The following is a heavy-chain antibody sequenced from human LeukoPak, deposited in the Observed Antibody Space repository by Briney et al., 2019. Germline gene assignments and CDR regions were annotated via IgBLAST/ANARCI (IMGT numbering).Heavy chain of an antibody. V-gene: IGHV1-8*01. CDR3: ARGLRAVAGTIVY. Sequence: GASVKVSCKASGYTFTSYDINWVRQATGQGLEWMGWMNPNSGNTGYAQKFQGRVTMTRNTSISTAYMELSSLRSEDTAVYSCARGLRAVAGTIVYWGQGTLVTVSS. CDR1: GYTFTSYD. D-gene: IGHD6-19*01. J-gene: IGHJ4*02. CDR2: MNPNSGNT.